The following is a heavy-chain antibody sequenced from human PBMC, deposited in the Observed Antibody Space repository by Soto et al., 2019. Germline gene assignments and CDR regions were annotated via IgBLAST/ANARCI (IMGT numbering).Heavy chain of an antibody. CDR3: ARHQFDYSSPLTGKDAFDI. V-gene: IGHV4-59*08. Sequence: SETLSLTCTVSGGSISSYYWSWIRQPPGKGLEWIGYIYYSGSTNYNPSLKSRVTISVDTSKNQFSLKLSSVTAADTAVYYCARHQFDYSSPLTGKDAFDIWGQGTRVTVSS. CDR2: IYYSGST. J-gene: IGHJ3*02. D-gene: IGHD4-4*01. CDR1: GGSISSYY.